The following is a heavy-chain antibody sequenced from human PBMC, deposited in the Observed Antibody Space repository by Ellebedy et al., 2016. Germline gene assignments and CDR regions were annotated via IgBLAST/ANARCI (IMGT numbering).Heavy chain of an antibody. CDR2: ISHNGFS. V-gene: IGHV4-34*01. Sequence: SETLSLTXAVYGGSFNTYYWSWIRQSPGKGLEWIGEISHNGFSNYNPSLKSRVTISVDTSKDQFSLRLTSVTAADTAIYYCAAQWLGATCFDPWGQGTLVTVSS. J-gene: IGHJ5*02. D-gene: IGHD6-19*01. CDR3: AAQWLGATCFDP. CDR1: GGSFNTYY.